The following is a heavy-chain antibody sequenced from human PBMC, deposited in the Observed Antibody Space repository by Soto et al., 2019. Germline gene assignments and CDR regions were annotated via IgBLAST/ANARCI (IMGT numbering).Heavy chain of an antibody. Sequence: EVQLVESGGGLVQPGRSLRLSCAASGFTFDDYAMHWVRQAPGKGLEWVSGISWNSGSIGYADFVKGRFTISRDNAKNSLYLQMNSLRAEDTALYYCAKDAITMVRGVISYYGMDVWGQGTTVTVSS. CDR2: ISWNSGSI. V-gene: IGHV3-9*01. CDR1: GFTFDDYA. CDR3: AKDAITMVRGVISYYGMDV. J-gene: IGHJ6*02. D-gene: IGHD3-10*01.